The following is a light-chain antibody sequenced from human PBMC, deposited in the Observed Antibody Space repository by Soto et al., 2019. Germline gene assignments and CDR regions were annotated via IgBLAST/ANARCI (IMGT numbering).Light chain of an antibody. J-gene: IGKJ4*01. V-gene: IGKV3-11*01. CDR3: QQRSNWPPIT. Sequence: IVLTQSPGTLSLSPGETATLSCRADQSVSGNFLAWYQQKPGQAPRLLIYDASNRATGIPARFSGSGSGTDFTLTISSLEPEDFAVYYCQQRSNWPPITFGGGTKVDIK. CDR2: DAS. CDR1: QSVSGNF.